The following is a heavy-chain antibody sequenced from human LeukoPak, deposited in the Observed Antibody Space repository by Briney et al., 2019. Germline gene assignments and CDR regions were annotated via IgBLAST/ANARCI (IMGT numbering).Heavy chain of an antibody. CDR1: GGSFSGYY. V-gene: IGHV4-34*01. CDR3: ARRVWGAAMVNY. J-gene: IGHJ4*02. CDR2: INHSGST. D-gene: IGHD5-18*01. Sequence: SETLSLTCAVYGGSFSGYYWSWIRQPPGKGLEWIGEINHSGSTNYNPSLKSRVTISVDTSKNQFSLKLSSVTAADTAVYYCARRVWGAAMVNYWGQGTLVTVSS.